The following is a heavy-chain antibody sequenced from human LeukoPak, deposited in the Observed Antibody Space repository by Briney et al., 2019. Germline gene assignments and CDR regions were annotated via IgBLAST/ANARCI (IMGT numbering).Heavy chain of an antibody. CDR1: GGSITNNNYY. CDR2: FYYSGST. Sequence: PSETLSLTCTVSGGSITNNNYYWDWIRQPPGKGLEWIGDFYYSGSTHYNPSLKSRVTISADTSKNQFSLKLSSVTAADTAVYYCARGPYYYDSSGYYHSLWGQGTLVTVSS. J-gene: IGHJ4*02. V-gene: IGHV4-39*07. CDR3: ARGPYYYDSSGYYHSL. D-gene: IGHD3-22*01.